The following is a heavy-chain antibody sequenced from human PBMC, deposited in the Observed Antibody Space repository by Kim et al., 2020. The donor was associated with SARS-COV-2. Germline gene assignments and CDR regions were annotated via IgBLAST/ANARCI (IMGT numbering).Heavy chain of an antibody. CDR3: ATRSEFDY. CDR2: MSAYNGTT. CDR1: GYTFTSYG. D-gene: IGHD2-15*01. Sequence: ASVKVSCKASGYTFTSYGISWVRQAPGQGLEWMGWMSAYNGTTNYAQKLQRRVTMTTDTSTSTAYMELRSLRSGDTAVYYCATRSEFDYWGQGTLVTVS. V-gene: IGHV1-18*01. J-gene: IGHJ4*02.